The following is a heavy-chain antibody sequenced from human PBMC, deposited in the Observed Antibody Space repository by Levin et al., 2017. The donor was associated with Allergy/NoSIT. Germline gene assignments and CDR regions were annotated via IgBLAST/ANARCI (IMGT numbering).Heavy chain of an antibody. J-gene: IGHJ4*02. V-gene: IGHV1-18*01. Sequence: ASVKVSCKASGYTFTSYGISWVRQAPGQGLEWMGWISAYNGNTNYAQKLQGRVTMTTDTSTSTAYMELRSLRSDDTAVYYCARDRFCSGGSCYRSVLFDYWGQGTLVTVSS. CDR1: GYTFTSYG. CDR3: ARDRFCSGGSCYRSVLFDY. CDR2: ISAYNGNT. D-gene: IGHD2-15*01.